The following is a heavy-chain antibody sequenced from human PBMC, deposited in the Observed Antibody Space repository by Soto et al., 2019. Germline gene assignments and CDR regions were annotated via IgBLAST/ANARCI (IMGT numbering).Heavy chain of an antibody. CDR2: LLGGGEI. Sequence: LRLSCAASGFSVRDYDVSWIRQRPGKGLEWLSVLLGGGEIYSAGSARGRFSISRDTSKNTLYLQIDRLTVEDTAVFYCVARQHPRVPDYWGQGTLVTVSS. J-gene: IGHJ4*02. CDR1: GFSVRDYD. CDR3: VARQHPRVPDY. V-gene: IGHV3-53*03. D-gene: IGHD3-3*01.